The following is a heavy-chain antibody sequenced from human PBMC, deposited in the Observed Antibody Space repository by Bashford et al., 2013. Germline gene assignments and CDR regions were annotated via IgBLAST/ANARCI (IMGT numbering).Heavy chain of an antibody. CDR3: AKDFSGSHHNDDAFGI. CDR2: ISGSGSST. J-gene: IGHJ3*02. D-gene: IGHD1-26*01. V-gene: IGHV3-23*01. CDR1: GITFGSNV. Sequence: GGSLRLSCAVSGITFGSNVMSWVRQAPGKGLEWVSGISGSGSSTNYADSVKGRVTVSRDNSKNTLYLQMNSLRAEDTAVYYCAKDFSGSHHNDDAFGIWGQGTMVTVSS.